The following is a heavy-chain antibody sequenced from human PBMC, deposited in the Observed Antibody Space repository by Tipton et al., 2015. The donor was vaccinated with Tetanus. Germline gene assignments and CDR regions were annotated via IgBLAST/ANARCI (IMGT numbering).Heavy chain of an antibody. V-gene: IGHV4-31*03. Sequence: TLSLTCTVSGGSISXGGYYXXXIRQHPGKGLEWIGYIYYSGSTYYNPSLKSRVTISVETSKNQFSLKLSSVTAADTAVYYCAVGXFGVLDFDYWGQGSLVTVSS. J-gene: IGHJ4*02. D-gene: IGHD3-16*01. CDR3: AVGXFGVLDFDY. CDR2: IYYSGST. CDR1: GGSISXGGYY.